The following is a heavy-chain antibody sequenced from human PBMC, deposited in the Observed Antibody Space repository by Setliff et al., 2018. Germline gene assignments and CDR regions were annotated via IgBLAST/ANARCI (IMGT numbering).Heavy chain of an antibody. D-gene: IGHD3-22*01. CDR2: IYYSGST. CDR1: GGSISSGDYY. V-gene: IGHV4-30-4*08. CDR3: ASAPLLYSDSSGLSGTFDI. Sequence: SETLSLTCTVSGGSISSGDYYWSWIRQPPGKGLEFVGYIYYSGSTYYNPSLKGRVTISIDTSKNQFSLKVNSVTAADTAVYYCASAPLLYSDSSGLSGTFDIWGQGTMVTVSS. J-gene: IGHJ3*02.